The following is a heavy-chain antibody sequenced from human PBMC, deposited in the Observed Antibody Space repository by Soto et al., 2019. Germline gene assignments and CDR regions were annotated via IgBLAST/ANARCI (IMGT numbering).Heavy chain of an antibody. J-gene: IGHJ5*02. CDR2: ISWNSGSI. CDR3: AKDKDFGAGRPRGLEFDP. CDR1: GFTFDDYA. V-gene: IGHV3-9*01. Sequence: EVQLVESGGGLVQPGRSLRLSCAASGFTFDDYAMHWVRQAPGKGLEWVSGISWNSGSIGYADSVKGRFTISRDNAKNSLYLQMNSLGAEDTALYYCAKDKDFGAGRPRGLEFDPWGQGTLVTVSS. D-gene: IGHD3-16*01.